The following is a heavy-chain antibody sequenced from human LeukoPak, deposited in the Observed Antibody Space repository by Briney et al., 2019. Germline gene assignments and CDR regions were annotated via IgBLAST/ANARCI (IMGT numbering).Heavy chain of an antibody. CDR1: GGSISSTNNY. D-gene: IGHD6-19*01. Sequence: SSETLSLTCTVSGGSISSTNNYWDWIRQPPGKGLEWFVNAHYSWMTYYNPSLKSRVTISVDTSKNQFSLNLSSVTAADTAVYYCARRYSSGWYGEAFDIWGQGTRVTVSS. J-gene: IGHJ3*02. CDR2: AHYSWMT. CDR3: ARRYSSGWYGEAFDI. V-gene: IGHV4-39*01.